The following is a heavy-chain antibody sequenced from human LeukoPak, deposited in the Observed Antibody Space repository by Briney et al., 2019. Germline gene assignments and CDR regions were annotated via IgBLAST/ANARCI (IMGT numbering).Heavy chain of an antibody. CDR2: FDAEEGET. J-gene: IGHJ4*02. CDR1: GCILTELS. Sequence: ASVKVSCKVSGCILTELSMHWVRQAPGKGLEWMGGFDAEEGETIYSQKFQGRVTMTEDTSTDTAYMELSSLRSEDTAVYYCATGGMYSGSGFDFWGQGTLVTVSS. D-gene: IGHD6-13*01. V-gene: IGHV1-24*01. CDR3: ATGGMYSGSGFDF.